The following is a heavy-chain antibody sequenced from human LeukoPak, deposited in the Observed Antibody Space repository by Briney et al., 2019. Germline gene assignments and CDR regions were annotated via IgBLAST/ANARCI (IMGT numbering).Heavy chain of an antibody. J-gene: IGHJ4*02. Sequence: PGGSLRLSCEASGFTFNDYYMSWVRQAPGKGLEWVSAIHGSDDNTHYADSVKGRFTISRDKSKNTLYLQMNSLRADDTAVYYCAKDLLRWSFDYWGQGTLVTVSS. CDR2: IHGSDDNT. V-gene: IGHV3-23*01. D-gene: IGHD4-23*01. CDR1: GFTFNDYY. CDR3: AKDLLRWSFDY.